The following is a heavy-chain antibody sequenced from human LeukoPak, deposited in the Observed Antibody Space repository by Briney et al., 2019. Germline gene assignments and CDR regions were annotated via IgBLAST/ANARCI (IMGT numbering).Heavy chain of an antibody. D-gene: IGHD3-3*01. Sequence: GGSLRLSCAASGFTFSSYWMSWVRQAPGKGLEWVSAISGSGGSTYYADSVKGRFTISRDNSKNTLYLQMNSLRAEDTAVYYCAKVAYDFWSGYYDYWGQGTLVTVSS. CDR3: AKVAYDFWSGYYDY. J-gene: IGHJ4*02. V-gene: IGHV3-23*01. CDR2: ISGSGGST. CDR1: GFTFSSYW.